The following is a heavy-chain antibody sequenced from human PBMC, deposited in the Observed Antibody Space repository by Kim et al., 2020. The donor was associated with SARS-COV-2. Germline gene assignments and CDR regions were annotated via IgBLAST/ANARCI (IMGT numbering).Heavy chain of an antibody. CDR1: GGSISGYC. CDR2: VYTSGST. D-gene: IGHD2-2*01. V-gene: IGHV4-4*07. CDR3: ARGGASSKYFDL. J-gene: IGHJ2*01. Sequence: SETLSLTCTASGGSISGYCWSWIRQPAGKGLEWIGHVYTSGSTQYNPSLRSRVTMSVDASKNQFSLKMSSVTAADTAVYYCARGGASSKYFDLWGRGTLVTVSS.